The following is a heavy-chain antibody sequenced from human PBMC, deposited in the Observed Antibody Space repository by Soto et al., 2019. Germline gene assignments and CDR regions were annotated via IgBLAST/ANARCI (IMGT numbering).Heavy chain of an antibody. CDR1: GFTFDDYA. Sequence: GGSLRLSCAASGFTFDDYATHWVRQAPGKGLEWVSGISWNSGSIGYADSVKGRFTISRDNAKNSLYLQMNSLRAEDTALYYCAKDTQSSSYAFDIWGQGTMVTVSS. V-gene: IGHV3-9*01. D-gene: IGHD6-13*01. J-gene: IGHJ3*02. CDR3: AKDTQSSSYAFDI. CDR2: ISWNSGSI.